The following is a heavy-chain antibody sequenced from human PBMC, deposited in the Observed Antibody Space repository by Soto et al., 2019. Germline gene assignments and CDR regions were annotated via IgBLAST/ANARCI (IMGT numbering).Heavy chain of an antibody. V-gene: IGHV3-21*01. D-gene: IGHD1-20*01. J-gene: IGHJ5*02. CDR2: ISKGSDYI. CDR1: GFGFSDYT. CDR3: AKDSGCVNNACAYDP. Sequence: EVHLVESGGGLVKPGGSLRLTCAASGFGFSDYTMNWVRQAPGKGLEWVSSISKGSDYIFYADKVKGRFTISRDNARNSLHLQMTSLRVEDTAVYYCAKDSGCVNNACAYDPWGQGTLVTVSS.